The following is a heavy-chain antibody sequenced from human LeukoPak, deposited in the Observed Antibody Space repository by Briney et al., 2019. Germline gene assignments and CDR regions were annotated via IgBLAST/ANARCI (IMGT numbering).Heavy chain of an antibody. CDR1: GGSISSYY. D-gene: IGHD4-17*01. Sequence: SETLSLTCTVSGGSISSYYWSWIRQPPGKGLEWIGYIYYSGSTNYNPSLRSRVTISVDTSKNQFSLKLSSVTAADTAVYYCARGGNYGDYDGYFDYWGLGTLVTVSS. V-gene: IGHV4-59*08. J-gene: IGHJ4*02. CDR3: ARGGNYGDYDGYFDY. CDR2: IYYSGST.